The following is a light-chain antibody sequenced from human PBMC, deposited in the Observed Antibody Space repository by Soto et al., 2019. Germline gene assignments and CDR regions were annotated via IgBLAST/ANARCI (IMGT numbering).Light chain of an antibody. CDR3: QQYASSPGT. CDR2: GAS. CDR1: QSVSSSY. Sequence: EIVLAQSPGTLSLSPGERATLACRASQSVSSSYLAWYQQKPGQAPRLLIYGASSRATGIPDRFSGSGSGTDFTLTTSRLEPEDFAVYYCQQYASSPGTFGQGTKVEIK. V-gene: IGKV3-20*01. J-gene: IGKJ1*01.